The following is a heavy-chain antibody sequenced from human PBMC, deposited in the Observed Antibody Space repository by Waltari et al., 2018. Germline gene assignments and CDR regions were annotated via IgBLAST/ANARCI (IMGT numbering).Heavy chain of an antibody. CDR1: GGSISSYY. CDR2: IYYSGST. Sequence: QVQLQESGPGLVKPSETLSLTCTVSGGSISSYYWSWIRQPPGKGLEWIGYIYYSGSTNYNPSLKSRVTISVDTSKNQFSLKLSSVTAADTAVYYCARHVCSSTSWYGGWFDPWGQGTLVTVSS. J-gene: IGHJ5*02. D-gene: IGHD2-2*01. V-gene: IGHV4-59*08. CDR3: ARHVCSSTSWYGGWFDP.